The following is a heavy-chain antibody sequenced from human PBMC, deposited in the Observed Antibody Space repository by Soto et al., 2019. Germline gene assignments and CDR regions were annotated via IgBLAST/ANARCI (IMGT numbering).Heavy chain of an antibody. CDR3: ATTIIAVGGSGYYGLDV. J-gene: IGHJ6*02. CDR2: IDAGSGHT. CDR1: GYTFTSYA. Sequence: ASVEVSCKASGYTFTSYAMHWVRQAPGQRLEWMGWIDAGSGHTNYAQQFHERVTITRDTSTSTAYMELSSLRSEDTAVYYCATTIIAVGGSGYYGLDVWGQGTTVTV. D-gene: IGHD6-19*01. V-gene: IGHV1-3*01.